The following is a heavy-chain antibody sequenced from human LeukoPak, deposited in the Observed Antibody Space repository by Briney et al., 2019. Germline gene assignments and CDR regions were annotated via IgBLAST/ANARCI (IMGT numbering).Heavy chain of an antibody. CDR3: ATVVVPASSHKGALAGMDV. D-gene: IGHD2-2*01. CDR2: FDPEDGET. Sequence: GASAKVSCKVSGYTLTELSMHWVRQAPGKGLEWMGGFDPEDGETIYAQKFQGRVTMTEDTSTDTAYMELSSLRSEDTAVYYCATVVVPASSHKGALAGMDVWGQGTTVTVSS. CDR1: GYTLTELS. V-gene: IGHV1-24*01. J-gene: IGHJ6*02.